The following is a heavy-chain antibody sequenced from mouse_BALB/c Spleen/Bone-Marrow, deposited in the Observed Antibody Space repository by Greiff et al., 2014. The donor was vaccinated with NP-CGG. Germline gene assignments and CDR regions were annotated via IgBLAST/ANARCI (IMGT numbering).Heavy chain of an antibody. CDR3: VREDLDGDFDY. V-gene: IGHV1-18*01. Sequence: EVKLMESGPELVKPGASVKIPCKASGYTFTDYNMDWVKQSHGKSLEWIGDINPNNGGTIYNQKFKDKATLTVDKSSSTAYMELRSLTSEDTAVYYCVREDLDGDFDYWGQGTILTVSS. CDR1: GYTFTDYN. CDR2: INPNNGGT. J-gene: IGHJ2*01.